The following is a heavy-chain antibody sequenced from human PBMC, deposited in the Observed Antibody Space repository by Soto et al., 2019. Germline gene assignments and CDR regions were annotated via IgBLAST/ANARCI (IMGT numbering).Heavy chain of an antibody. J-gene: IGHJ4*02. CDR2: IIPILGIA. CDR3: ARDNAGTVTSY. D-gene: IGHD4-17*01. CDR1: GGTFSSYT. V-gene: IGHV1-69*08. Sequence: QVQLVQSGAEVKKPGSSVKVSCKASGGTFSSYTISWVRQAPGQGLEWMGRIIPILGIANYAQKFQGRVTIPADKTTSTAYMELSSLRSEDTAVYYCARDNAGTVTSYWGQGTLVTVSS.